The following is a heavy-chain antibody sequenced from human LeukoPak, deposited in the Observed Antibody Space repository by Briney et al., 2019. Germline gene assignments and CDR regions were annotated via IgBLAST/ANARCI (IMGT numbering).Heavy chain of an antibody. J-gene: IGHJ4*02. CDR1: GFTVSSNY. D-gene: IGHD3-10*01. CDR2: IYSGGST. CDR3: ARDQYYYGSGTIDY. Sequence: GGSLRLSCAASGFTVSSNYMSWVRQAPGKGLEWVSVIYSGGSTYYADSVKGRLTISRDNSKNTLYLQMNSLRAEDTAVYYCARDQYYYGSGTIDYWGQGTLVTVSS. V-gene: IGHV3-66*02.